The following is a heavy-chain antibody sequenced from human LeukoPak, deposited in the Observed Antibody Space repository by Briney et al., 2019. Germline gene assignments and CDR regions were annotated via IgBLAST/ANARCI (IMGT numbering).Heavy chain of an antibody. CDR1: GGSFSGYY. D-gene: IGHD5-12*01. Sequence: KPSETLSLTCAVYGGSFSGYYWSWIRQPPGKGLEWIGEINHSGSTNYNPSLKSRVTISVDTSKNQFSLKLSSVTAAGTAVYYCAREKMSGYDRFSGDYFDYWGQGTLVTVSS. V-gene: IGHV4-34*01. CDR3: AREKMSGYDRFSGDYFDY. CDR2: INHSGST. J-gene: IGHJ4*02.